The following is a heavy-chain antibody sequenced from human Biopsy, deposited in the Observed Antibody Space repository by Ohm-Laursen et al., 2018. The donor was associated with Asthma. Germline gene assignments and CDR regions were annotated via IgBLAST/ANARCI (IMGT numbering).Heavy chain of an antibody. D-gene: IGHD4-17*01. V-gene: IGHV3-53*01. CDR2: MYAGGSR. CDR1: GVNVANNY. J-gene: IGHJ3*02. Sequence: SLRLSCSASGVNVANNYMTWVRQAPGQGLEWVSIMYAGGSRFYADRVKGRFTISRDNSKNTLYLQMDSLRPEDTALYYCARAGDTNDYGPAFDIWGLGTMVTVSS. CDR3: ARAGDTNDYGPAFDI.